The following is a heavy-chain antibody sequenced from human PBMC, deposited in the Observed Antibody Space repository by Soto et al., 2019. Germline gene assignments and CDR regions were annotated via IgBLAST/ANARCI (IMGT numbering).Heavy chain of an antibody. Sequence: QLHLQESGPELVKPSETLSLTCTVSGDAISSDSYYWGWVRQTPGKGLEWIGWIYYSGSTYYNPFGYIGVTVSVDPSKNHLSLMIISVTAAETAVSYCRSNVPGAVTGTVNRRGCPDPWGQGILVTVSS. J-gene: IGHJ5*02. CDR2: IYYSGST. V-gene: IGHV4-39*02. CDR1: GDAISSDSYY. CDR3: RSNVPGAVTGTVNRRGCPDP. D-gene: IGHD6-19*01.